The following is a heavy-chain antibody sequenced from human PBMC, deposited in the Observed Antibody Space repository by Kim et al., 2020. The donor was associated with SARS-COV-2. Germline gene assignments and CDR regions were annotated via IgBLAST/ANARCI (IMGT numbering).Heavy chain of an antibody. CDR3: AKGPSGWYRSGYFQH. CDR2: ISWNSGSI. CDR1: GFTFDDYA. J-gene: IGHJ1*01. V-gene: IGHV3-9*01. D-gene: IGHD6-19*01. Sequence: GGSLRLSCAASGFTFDDYAMHWVRQAPGKGLEWVSGISWNSGSIGYADPVKGRFTISRDNAKNSLYLQMNSLRAEDTALYYCAKGPSGWYRSGYFQHWGQGTLVTVSS.